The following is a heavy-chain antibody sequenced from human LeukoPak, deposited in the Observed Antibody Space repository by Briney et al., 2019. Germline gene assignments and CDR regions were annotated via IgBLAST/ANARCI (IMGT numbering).Heavy chain of an antibody. CDR1: GGSISSGSYY. CDR3: ARGVSDWLFFDY. J-gene: IGHJ4*02. Sequence: SQTLSLTCTVSGGSISSGSYYWSWIRQPAGKGLEWIGRIYSSGATTYNPSLRTRVTMSLDTPRNQFSLKLSSVTAADTAVYYCARGVSDWLFFDYWGQGALVTVSS. CDR2: IYSSGAT. V-gene: IGHV4-61*02. D-gene: IGHD3-9*01.